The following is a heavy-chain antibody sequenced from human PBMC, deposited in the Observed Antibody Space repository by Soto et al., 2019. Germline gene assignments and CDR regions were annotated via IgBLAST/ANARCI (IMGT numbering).Heavy chain of an antibody. CDR2: LNSDASTI. Sequence: EVQLVESGGGFVQAGGSLRLSCAASGFTFSSYWMHWVRQAPGKGLLWVSRLNSDASTINYADSVKGRFTISRDNARNIIYLQMNSLRTDDTAVYYCARGGGTQVWSLLYNWGQGTMVTVSS. D-gene: IGHD2-21*01. CDR1: GFTFSSYW. V-gene: IGHV3-74*01. CDR3: ARGGGTQVWSLLYN. J-gene: IGHJ3*02.